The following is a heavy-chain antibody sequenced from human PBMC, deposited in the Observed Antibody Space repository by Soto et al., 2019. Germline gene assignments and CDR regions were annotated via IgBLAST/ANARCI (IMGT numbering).Heavy chain of an antibody. V-gene: IGHV1-69*01. J-gene: IGHJ6*02. CDR1: GGTFSSYA. CDR2: IIPIFGTA. CDR3: ASGRIFGVVTRDYYGMDV. D-gene: IGHD3-3*01. Sequence: SVKVSCKASGGTFSSYAISWVRQAPGQGLEWMGGIIPIFGTANYAQKFQGRVTITADESTSTAYMELSSLRSEDTAVYYCASGRIFGVVTRDYYGMDVWGQGTTVTVSS.